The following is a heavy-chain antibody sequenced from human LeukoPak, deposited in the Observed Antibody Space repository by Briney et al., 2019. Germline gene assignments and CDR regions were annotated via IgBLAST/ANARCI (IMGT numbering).Heavy chain of an antibody. V-gene: IGHV4-4*02. D-gene: IGHD5-24*01. CDR2: IYHSGST. CDR3: AREEIRSWFDP. CDR1: GGSISSSNW. Sequence: PSGTLSLTCAVSGGSISSSNWWSWVRQPPGKGLEWIGEIYHSGSTNYNPSLKSRVTISVDTSKNQFSLKLSSVTAADTAVYYCAREEIRSWFDPWGQGTLVTVSS. J-gene: IGHJ5*02.